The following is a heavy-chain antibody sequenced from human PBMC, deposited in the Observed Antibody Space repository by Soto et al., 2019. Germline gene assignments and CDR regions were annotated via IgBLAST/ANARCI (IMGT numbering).Heavy chain of an antibody. CDR2: INHSGST. V-gene: IGHV4-34*01. CDR1: GGTVSVYY. D-gene: IGHD7-27*01. Sequence: SETLSITCAVYGGTVSVYYWSWIRKPTGKGLEWIGEINHSGSTNYNPSLKSRVTISVDTSKNQFSLKLSSVTAADTAVYYCARGKSANCGSRYRRADFDYWGQGTLVTVSS. CDR3: ARGKSANCGSRYRRADFDY. J-gene: IGHJ4*02.